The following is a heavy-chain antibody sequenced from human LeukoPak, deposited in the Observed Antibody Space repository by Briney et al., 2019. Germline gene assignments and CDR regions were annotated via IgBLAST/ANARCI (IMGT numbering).Heavy chain of an antibody. D-gene: IGHD6-13*01. Sequence: GGSLRLSCAASGFSFSSYSINWIRQTPGKGLEWVSSISSGSNYIYYADSVKGRFTISRDNSKNTLYLQMNSLRAEDTAVYYCAKAAAAGPSPGIDYWGQGTLVTVSS. V-gene: IGHV3-21*01. J-gene: IGHJ4*02. CDR1: GFSFSSYS. CDR3: AKAAAAGPSPGIDY. CDR2: ISSGSNYI.